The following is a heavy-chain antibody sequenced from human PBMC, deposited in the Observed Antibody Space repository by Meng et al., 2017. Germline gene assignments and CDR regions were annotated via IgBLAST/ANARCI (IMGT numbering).Heavy chain of an antibody. Sequence: QVQLWQSGAEVKKPGASVKVSCKASGYTFTGYYMHWVRQAPGQGLEWMGRINPNSGGTNYAQKFQGRVTMTRDTSISTAYMELSRLRSDDTAVYYCARDYGSGRIILHFDYWGQGTLVTVSS. CDR2: INPNSGGT. D-gene: IGHD3-10*01. CDR3: ARDYGSGRIILHFDY. V-gene: IGHV1-2*06. CDR1: GYTFTGYY. J-gene: IGHJ4*02.